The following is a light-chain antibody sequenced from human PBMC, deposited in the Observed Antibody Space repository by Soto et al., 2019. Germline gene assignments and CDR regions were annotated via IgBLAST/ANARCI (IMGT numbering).Light chain of an antibody. CDR3: QQYNNWPPWT. CDR2: GAS. CDR1: QSVGSN. V-gene: IGKV3-15*01. Sequence: EIVITQSPATLSVSPGERATLSCRASQSVGSNLAWYQQKPGQAPRLLIYGASTRATGIPARFSGSGSGTEFTLTISSLQSEDFAVYYCQQYNNWPPWTFGQGTKLEIK. J-gene: IGKJ1*01.